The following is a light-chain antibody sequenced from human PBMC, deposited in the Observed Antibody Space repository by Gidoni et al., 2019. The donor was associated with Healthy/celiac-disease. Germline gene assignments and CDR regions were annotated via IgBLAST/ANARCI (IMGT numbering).Light chain of an antibody. CDR3: QVWDSSSDHVV. CDR2: DYS. V-gene: IGLV3-21*02. CDR1: NIGSKS. J-gene: IGLJ2*01. Sequence: SYVLTQPPSVSVAPGQTARITCGVKNIGSKSVHWYQQKPGQAPVLVVYDYSDRPSGIPGRFSGSNSGNTATLTISRVEAGDEADYYCQVWDSSSDHVVFGGGTKLTVL.